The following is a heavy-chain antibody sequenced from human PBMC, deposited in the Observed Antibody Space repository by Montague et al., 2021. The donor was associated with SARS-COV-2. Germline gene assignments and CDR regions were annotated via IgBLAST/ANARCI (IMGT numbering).Heavy chain of an antibody. D-gene: IGHD3-10*01. V-gene: IGHV3-53*01. CDR3: ARVATIFVRRLIGDAFDV. CDR1: GFTVSSNW. J-gene: IGHJ3*01. CDR2: IYSDGST. Sequence: RLSWSASGFTVSSNWMTWVRQTPGKGLEWVSVIYSDGSTYYADAVEGRFTISRDNSKNTLYLQMNSLRVEDTAVFYCARVATIFVRRLIGDAFDVWAKGQRSPSLQ.